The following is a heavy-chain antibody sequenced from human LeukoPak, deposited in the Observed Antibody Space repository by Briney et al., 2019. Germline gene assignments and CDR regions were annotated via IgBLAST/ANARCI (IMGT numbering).Heavy chain of an antibody. CDR1: GGSFXGHY. CDR2: INHSEST. V-gene: IGHV4-34*01. CDR3: ARGYQLLWGGWFDP. D-gene: IGHD2-2*01. Sequence: SLTCAVYGGSFXGHYWSWIRQPPGKGLEWIGEINHSESTNYNPSLKSRVVISVDTSKSQFSLKLTSVIAADTAVYYCARGYQLLWGGWFDPWGQGTLVTVSS. J-gene: IGHJ5*02.